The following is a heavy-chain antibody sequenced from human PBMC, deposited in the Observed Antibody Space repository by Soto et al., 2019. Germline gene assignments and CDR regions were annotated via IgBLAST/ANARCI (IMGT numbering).Heavy chain of an antibody. D-gene: IGHD6-6*01. J-gene: IGHJ5*02. Sequence: ASVKVSCKASGYTFTSYGISWVRQAPGQGLEWMGWISAYNGNTNYAQKLQGRVTMTTDTSTSTAYMELRSLRSDDTAVYYCARGARIAARPDWFDPWGQGTLVTVSS. CDR2: ISAYNGNT. CDR1: GYTFTSYG. CDR3: ARGARIAARPDWFDP. V-gene: IGHV1-18*04.